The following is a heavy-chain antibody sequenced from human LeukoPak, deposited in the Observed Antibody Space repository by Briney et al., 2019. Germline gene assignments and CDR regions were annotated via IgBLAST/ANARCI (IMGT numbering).Heavy chain of an antibody. CDR2: INHSGST. Sequence: SETLSLTCAVYGGSFSGYYWSWIRRPPGKGLEWIGEINHSGSTNYNPSLKSRVTISVDTSKNQFSLKLSPVTAADTAVYYCARGHPHFDYWGQGTLVTVSS. J-gene: IGHJ4*02. V-gene: IGHV4-34*01. CDR3: ARGHPHFDY. CDR1: GGSFSGYY.